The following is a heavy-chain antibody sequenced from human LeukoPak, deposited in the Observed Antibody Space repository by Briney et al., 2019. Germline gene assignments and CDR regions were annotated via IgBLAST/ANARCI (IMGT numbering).Heavy chain of an antibody. J-gene: IGHJ4*02. CDR1: GFTVSSNY. D-gene: IGHD3-16*02. CDR3: AKGEITLGGVIGYYFGSYYFDY. Sequence: GGSLRLSCAASGFTVSSNYMSWVRQAPGKGLEWVSVIYSGGSTYYADSVKGRFTISRDNSKNTLYLQMNSLRAEDTAVYYCAKGEITLGGVIGYYFGSYYFDYWGQGTLVTVSS. V-gene: IGHV3-53*01. CDR2: IYSGGST.